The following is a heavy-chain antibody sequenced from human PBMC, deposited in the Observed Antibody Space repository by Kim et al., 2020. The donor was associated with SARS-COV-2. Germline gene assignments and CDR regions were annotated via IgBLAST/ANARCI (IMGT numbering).Heavy chain of an antibody. J-gene: IGHJ6*02. V-gene: IGHV1-24*01. CDR2: FDPEDGET. Sequence: ASVKVSCKVSGYTLTELSMHWVRQAPGKGLEWMGGFDPEDGETIYAQKFQGRVTMTEDTSTDTAYMELSSLRSEDTAVYYCATPRGEWYSSSLGGMDVWGQGTTVTVSS. CDR3: ATPRGEWYSSSLGGMDV. D-gene: IGHD6-6*01. CDR1: GYTLTELS.